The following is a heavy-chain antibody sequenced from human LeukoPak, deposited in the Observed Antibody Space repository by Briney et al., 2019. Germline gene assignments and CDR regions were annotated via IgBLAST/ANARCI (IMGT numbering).Heavy chain of an antibody. CDR2: IYPGDSDT. Sequence: GESLKISCRGSGYSFTSYWIGWVRQMPGKGLEWMGIIYPGDSDTRYSPSFQSQVTFSADKSISTAYLQWSSLKASDTAMYYCARQDLDFDWLPSPFDYWGQGTLVTVSS. CDR3: ARQDLDFDWLPSPFDY. J-gene: IGHJ4*02. V-gene: IGHV5-51*01. CDR1: GYSFTSYW. D-gene: IGHD3-9*01.